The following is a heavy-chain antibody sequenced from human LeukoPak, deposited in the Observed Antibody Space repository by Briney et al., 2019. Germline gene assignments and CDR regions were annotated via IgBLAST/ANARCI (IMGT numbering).Heavy chain of an antibody. CDR1: GGSISSYY. D-gene: IGHD3-10*01. CDR3: ARVGFCHGSGIDY. J-gene: IGHJ4*02. Sequence: SETLSLTCTVSGGSISSYYWSWIRQPPGKGLEWIGYIYYSGSTNYNPSLKSRVTISVDTSKNQFSLKLSSVTAADTAVYYCARVGFCHGSGIDYWGQGTLVTVSS. CDR2: IYYSGST. V-gene: IGHV4-59*12.